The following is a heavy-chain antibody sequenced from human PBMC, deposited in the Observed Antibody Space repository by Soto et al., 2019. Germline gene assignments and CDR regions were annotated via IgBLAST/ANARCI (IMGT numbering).Heavy chain of an antibody. CDR3: AKGETSSAWLIDY. J-gene: IGHJ4*02. CDR2: VSGSSDAI. Sequence: GGSLRLSCAASGLTFSTYSMNWVRPAPGKGLEWISYVSGSSDAINYADSVKGRFTISRDNAKNSLYLLMSSLRDEDTAVYHSAKGETSSAWLIDYWGQGTLVTVSS. D-gene: IGHD3-22*01. V-gene: IGHV3-48*02. CDR1: GLTFSTYS.